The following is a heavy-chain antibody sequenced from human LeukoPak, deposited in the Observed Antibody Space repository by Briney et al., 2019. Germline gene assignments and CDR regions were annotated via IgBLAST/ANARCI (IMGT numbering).Heavy chain of an antibody. J-gene: IGHJ5*02. CDR2: FGPEDGET. D-gene: IGHD6-19*01. V-gene: IGHV1-24*01. Sequence: VASVKVSCKVSGYTLTELSMLWVRQAPGKGLEWMGGFGPEDGETIYAQKFQGRVTMTEDTSTDTAYMELSSLRSEDTAVYYCARWRYSSGNWFDPWGQGTLVTVSS. CDR3: ARWRYSSGNWFDP. CDR1: GYTLTELS.